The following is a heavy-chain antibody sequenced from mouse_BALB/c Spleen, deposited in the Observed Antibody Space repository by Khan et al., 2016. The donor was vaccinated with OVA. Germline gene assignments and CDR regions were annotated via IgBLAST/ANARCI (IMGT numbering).Heavy chain of an antibody. V-gene: IGHV5-15*02. CDR3: ARGGGTAPFAY. Sequence: EVELVESGGGLVQPGGSRKLSCAASGFTFSDYGMAWVRQAPGKGPEWVAFISDLAYTIYYGDAVTGRFTISSENAKNTLYLEMRSLRSEDTAIFCWARGGGTAPFAYWGLGTLVTVSA. CDR2: ISDLAYTI. D-gene: IGHD1-2*01. J-gene: IGHJ3*01. CDR1: GFTFSDYG.